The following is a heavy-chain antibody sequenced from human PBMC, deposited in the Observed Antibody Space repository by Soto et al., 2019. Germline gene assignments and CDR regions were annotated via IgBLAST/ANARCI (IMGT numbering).Heavy chain of an antibody. V-gene: IGHV3-23*01. D-gene: IGHD2-15*01. Sequence: PGGSLRLSCAASGFTSNHYAMSWVRQAPGKGLEWVSIIIANGGTFYADSVKGRFTISRDNSKNTVYLQMSSLRVEDTAIYYCAKDYTVAADPSSVILFDYWGQGALVTVSS. CDR2: IIANGGT. J-gene: IGHJ4*02. CDR1: GFTSNHYA. CDR3: AKDYTVAADPSSVILFDY.